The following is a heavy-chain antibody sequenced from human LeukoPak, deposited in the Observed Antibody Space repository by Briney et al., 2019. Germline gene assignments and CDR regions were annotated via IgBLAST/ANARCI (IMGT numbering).Heavy chain of an antibody. J-gene: IGHJ4*02. CDR2: ISYDGSYK. V-gene: IGHV3-30*04. CDR3: ARAQHRGWGFDY. D-gene: IGHD3-16*01. Sequence: GGSLRLSCAASAFTFSSFAMHWVRQAPGKGLEWVALISYDGSYKHYADSVKGRFTISRDISKNTLYLQMNSLTAQDTAVYYCARAQHRGWGFDYWGQGTLVTVSS. CDR1: AFTFSSFA.